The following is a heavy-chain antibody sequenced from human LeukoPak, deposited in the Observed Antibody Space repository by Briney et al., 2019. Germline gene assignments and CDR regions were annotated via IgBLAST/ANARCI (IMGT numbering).Heavy chain of an antibody. V-gene: IGHV1-69*04. CDR1: GGTFSSYA. CDR2: IIPILGIA. CDR3: ARGAVSVVVPAANIDY. D-gene: IGHD2-2*01. J-gene: IGHJ4*02. Sequence: GASVKVSCKASGGTFSSYAISWVRQAPGQGLEWMGRIIPILGIANYAQKFQGRVTITADKSTSTAYMELSSLRSEDTAVYYCARGAVSVVVPAANIDYWGQGTLVTVSS.